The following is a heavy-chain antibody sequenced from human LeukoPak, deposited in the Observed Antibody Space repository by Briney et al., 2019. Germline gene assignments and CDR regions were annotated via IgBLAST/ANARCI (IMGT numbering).Heavy chain of an antibody. V-gene: IGHV4-59*01. D-gene: IGHD2-15*01. Sequence: SETLSLTCTVSGASISGYYWSWIRQPPGKGLEWIGFIHYSGSTTYNSSLKSRVTISIDTSRNQLSLKLSSVTAADTAVYHCARQRGLPNAAPDAFDVWGQGTLVTVSS. CDR3: ARQRGLPNAAPDAFDV. CDR2: IHYSGST. J-gene: IGHJ3*01. CDR1: GASISGYY.